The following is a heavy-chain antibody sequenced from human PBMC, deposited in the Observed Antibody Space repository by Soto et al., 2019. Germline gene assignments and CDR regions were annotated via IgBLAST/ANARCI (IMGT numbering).Heavy chain of an antibody. D-gene: IGHD2-15*01. Sequence: QVQLQQWGAGLLKPSETLSLTCAVYGGSFSGYYWSWIRQPPGKGLEWIGEINHSGSTNYNPSLKGRVTISVDTSKNQFSRKLSSVTAADTAVYYCARGETCSGGSCYFDYWGQGTLVTVSS. J-gene: IGHJ4*02. CDR2: INHSGST. CDR1: GGSFSGYY. V-gene: IGHV4-34*01. CDR3: ARGETCSGGSCYFDY.